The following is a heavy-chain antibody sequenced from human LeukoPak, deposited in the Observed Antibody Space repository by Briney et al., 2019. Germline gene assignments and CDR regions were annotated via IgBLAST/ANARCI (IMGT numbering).Heavy chain of an antibody. Sequence: SETLSLTCTVSGGSSGTYYWTWIRQPPGKGLEWIGYVHTSGSTNYNPSLKSRVTISIDTSKNQFSLKLSSVTAADTAVYYCARGADSSGYYPLFYGMDVWGQGTTVTVSS. CDR1: GGSSGTYY. V-gene: IGHV4-4*09. D-gene: IGHD3-22*01. CDR3: ARGADSSGYYPLFYGMDV. J-gene: IGHJ6*02. CDR2: VHTSGST.